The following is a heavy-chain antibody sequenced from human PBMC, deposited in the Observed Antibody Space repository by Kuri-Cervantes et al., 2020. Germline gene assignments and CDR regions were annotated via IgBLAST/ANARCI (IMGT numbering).Heavy chain of an antibody. J-gene: IGHJ5*02. CDR1: GYSISSGYY. V-gene: IGHV4-38-2*01. CDR3: ARGVGYCSSTNCYNWIDP. CDR2: IYHSGST. D-gene: IGHD2-2*01. Sequence: SETLSLTCAVSGYSISSGYYWGWIRQPPGKGLEWIGSIYHSGSTYYNPSLKSRVTISVDTSKNQFSLQLNSVTPEDTAVYYCARGVGYCSSTNCYNWIDPWGQGILVTVSS.